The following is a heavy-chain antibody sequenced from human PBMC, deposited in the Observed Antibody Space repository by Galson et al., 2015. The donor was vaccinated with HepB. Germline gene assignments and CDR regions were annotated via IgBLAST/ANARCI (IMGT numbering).Heavy chain of an antibody. CDR2: MNPNSGNT. CDR1: GYTFTSYD. V-gene: IGHV1-8*01. D-gene: IGHD5-18*01. Sequence: SVKVSCKASGYTFTSYDINWVRQATGQGLEWMGWMNPNSGNTGYAQKFQGRVTMTRNTSISTAYMELSSLRSEDTAVYYCARAKKLQLWLRRDGNYFDYWGQGTLVTVSS. CDR3: ARAKKLQLWLRRDGNYFDY. J-gene: IGHJ4*02.